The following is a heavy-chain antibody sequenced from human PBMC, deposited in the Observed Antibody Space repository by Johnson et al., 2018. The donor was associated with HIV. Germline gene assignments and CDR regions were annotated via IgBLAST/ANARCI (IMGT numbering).Heavy chain of an antibody. CDR2: IKQDGSEK. Sequence: VQLVESGGGLVQPGGSLRLSCAVSGFTFSDYWMSWVRQAPGKGLEWVANIKQDGSEKYYVDSVKGRFTISRDNAKNSLYLQMNSLRAEDTAVYYCAREPGIAAAGNEMINAFDIWGQGTMVTVSS. V-gene: IGHV3-7*03. J-gene: IGHJ3*02. CDR3: AREPGIAAAGNEMINAFDI. CDR1: GFTFSDYW. D-gene: IGHD6-13*01.